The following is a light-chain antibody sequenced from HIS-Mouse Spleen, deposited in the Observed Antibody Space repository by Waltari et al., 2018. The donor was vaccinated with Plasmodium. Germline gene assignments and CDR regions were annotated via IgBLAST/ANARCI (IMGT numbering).Light chain of an antibody. Sequence: SYELTQPPSVSVSPGQTASITCSGDTLGDKYACWYQQKPGQSPVLVIYQESKRPSGIPERFSGANSGNTATLTISGTQAMDEADYYCQAWDSSTDYVFGTGTKVTVL. CDR1: TLGDKY. CDR3: QAWDSSTDYV. J-gene: IGLJ1*01. V-gene: IGLV3-1*01. CDR2: QES.